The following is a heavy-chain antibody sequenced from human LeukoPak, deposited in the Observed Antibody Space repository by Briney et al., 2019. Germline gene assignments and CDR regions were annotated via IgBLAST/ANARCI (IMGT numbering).Heavy chain of an antibody. CDR3: ARGGVLRFLEWSAPFDY. CDR1: GFTFSSYE. Sequence: GGSLRLSCAASGFTFSSYEMNWVRQAPGKGLKWVSYISSSGSTIYYADSVKGRFTISRDNAKNSLYLQMNSLRAEDTAVYYCARGGVLRFLEWSAPFDYWGQGTLVTVSS. CDR2: ISSSGSTI. D-gene: IGHD3-3*01. V-gene: IGHV3-48*03. J-gene: IGHJ4*02.